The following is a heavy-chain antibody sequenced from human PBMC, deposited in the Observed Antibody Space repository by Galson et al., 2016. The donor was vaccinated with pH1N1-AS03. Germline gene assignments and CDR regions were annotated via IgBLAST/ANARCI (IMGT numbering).Heavy chain of an antibody. CDR1: GFSLSTSGMC. CDR3: ARMRDYGDLRDAFDI. D-gene: IGHD4-17*01. V-gene: IGHV2-70*11. J-gene: IGHJ3*02. CDR2: IDWDDGK. Sequence: PALVQPTQTLTLTCPFSGFSLSTSGMCVSWIRQPPGKALEWLARIDWDDGKYYNTSLKTRLTISKDTSKDQVVLTMTNMDPVDTATYYCARMRDYGDLRDAFDIWGQGTMVTVSS.